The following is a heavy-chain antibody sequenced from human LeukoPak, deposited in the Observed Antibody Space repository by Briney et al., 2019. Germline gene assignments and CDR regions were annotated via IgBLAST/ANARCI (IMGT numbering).Heavy chain of an antibody. CDR3: ATLKAAAVYYYYMDV. CDR2: FYYSGST. D-gene: IGHD6-13*01. V-gene: IGHV4-39*01. J-gene: IGHJ6*03. CDR1: GGSISSTSYY. Sequence: SETLSLTCIVSGGSISSTSYYWGWIRQPPGKGLEWIGSFYYSGSTYYNPSLKSRVTISVDSSKNQFFLKLSSVTAADTALYYCATLKAAAVYYYYMDVWGKGTTVTVSS.